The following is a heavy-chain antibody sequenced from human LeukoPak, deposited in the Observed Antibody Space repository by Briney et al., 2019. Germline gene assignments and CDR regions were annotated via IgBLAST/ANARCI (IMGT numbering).Heavy chain of an antibody. CDR3: ARDPSDTATTGGPNYYKDV. J-gene: IGHJ6*03. Sequence: REASVKVSCKASGYTFTSYYMHWVRQAPGQGLEWMGIINPSGGSTSYAQNFQGRVTMTRDMSTSTVYMELSSLRSEDTAVYYCARDPSDTATTGGPNYYKDVWGKGTTVTVSS. CDR1: GYTFTSYY. D-gene: IGHD5-18*01. CDR2: INPSGGST. V-gene: IGHV1-46*01.